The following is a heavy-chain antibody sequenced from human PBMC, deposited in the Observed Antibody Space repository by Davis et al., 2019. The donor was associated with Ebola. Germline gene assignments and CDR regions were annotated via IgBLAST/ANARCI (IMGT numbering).Heavy chain of an antibody. CDR2: IYSGGST. CDR1: GFTVSSNY. J-gene: IGHJ5*02. V-gene: IGHV3-66*01. CDR3: ARGLIVVVLQDWFDP. D-gene: IGHD2-15*01. Sequence: GRSLRPSCAASGFTVSSNYMSWVRQAPGKGLEWVSVIYSGGSTYYADSVKGRFTISRDNSKNTLYLQMNSLRAEDTAVYYCARGLIVVVLQDWFDPWGQGTLVTVSS.